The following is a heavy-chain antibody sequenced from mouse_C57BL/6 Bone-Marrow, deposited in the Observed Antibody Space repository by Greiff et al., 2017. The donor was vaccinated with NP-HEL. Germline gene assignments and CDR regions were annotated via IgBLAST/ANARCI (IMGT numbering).Heavy chain of an antibody. CDR3: VRQGSERLYAMDY. CDR1: GFSFNTYA. V-gene: IGHV10-1*01. D-gene: IGHD3-2*02. J-gene: IGHJ4*01. Sequence: EVQRVESGGGLVQPKGSLKLSCAASGFSFNTYAMNWVRQAPGTGLEWVARIRSKSNNYATYYADSVKDRFTISRDDSESMLYLQMNNLKTEDTAMYYCVRQGSERLYAMDYWGQGTSVTVSS. CDR2: IRSKSNNYAT.